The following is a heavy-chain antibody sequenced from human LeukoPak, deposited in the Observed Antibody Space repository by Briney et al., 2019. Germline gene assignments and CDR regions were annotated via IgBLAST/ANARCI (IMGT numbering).Heavy chain of an antibody. D-gene: IGHD6-19*01. J-gene: IGHJ3*02. CDR2: INHSGST. CDR1: GGSFSGYY. V-gene: IGHV4-34*01. CDR3: ARGKRYSSGWYDAFDI. Sequence: PSETLSLTCAVYGGSFSGYYWSWIRQPPGKGLEWIGEINHSGSTNYNPSLKSRDTISVDTSKNQFSLKLSSVTAADTAVYYCARGKRYSSGWYDAFDIWGQGTMVTVSS.